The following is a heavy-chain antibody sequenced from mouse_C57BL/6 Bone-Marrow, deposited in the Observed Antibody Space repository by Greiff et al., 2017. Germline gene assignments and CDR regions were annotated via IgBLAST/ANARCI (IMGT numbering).Heavy chain of an antibody. V-gene: IGHV5-15*01. J-gene: IGHJ3*01. Sequence: EVHLVESGGGLVQPGGSLKLSCAASGFTFSDYGMAWVRQAPRKGPEWVAFISNLAYSIYYADNVTGRFTISRENAKNNLYLEMSSLRSEDTAMYYCARHGHYGFAYWGQGTLVTVSA. CDR2: ISNLAYSI. D-gene: IGHD1-2*01. CDR1: GFTFSDYG. CDR3: ARHGHYGFAY.